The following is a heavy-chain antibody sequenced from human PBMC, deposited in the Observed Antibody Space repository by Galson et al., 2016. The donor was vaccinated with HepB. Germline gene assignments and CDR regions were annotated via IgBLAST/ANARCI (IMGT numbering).Heavy chain of an antibody. Sequence: SLRLSCAASGFTFSNYDMHWVRQAPGKGLEWVSGVSRSGETTYYADSVKGRLTISRDNSKDTLVLQLNSLRVGDTARYYCGKDRWGTGWPEFDFWGQGTLVAVSS. D-gene: IGHD6-19*01. V-gene: IGHV3-23*01. J-gene: IGHJ4*02. CDR1: GFTFSNYD. CDR3: GKDRWGTGWPEFDF. CDR2: VSRSGETT.